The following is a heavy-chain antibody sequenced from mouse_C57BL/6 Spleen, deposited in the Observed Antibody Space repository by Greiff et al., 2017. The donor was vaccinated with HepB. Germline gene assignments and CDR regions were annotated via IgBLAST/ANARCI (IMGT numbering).Heavy chain of an antibody. CDR1: GYTFTGYW. Sequence: VKLMESGAELMKPGASVKLSCKATGYTFTGYWIEWVKQRPGHGLEWIGEILPGSGSTNYNEKFKGKATFTADTSSNTAYMQLSSLTTEDSAIYYCAREGYSAITTVVAHWYFDVWGTGTTVTVSS. CDR2: ILPGSGST. J-gene: IGHJ1*03. CDR3: AREGYSAITTVVAHWYFDV. V-gene: IGHV1-9*01. D-gene: IGHD1-1*01.